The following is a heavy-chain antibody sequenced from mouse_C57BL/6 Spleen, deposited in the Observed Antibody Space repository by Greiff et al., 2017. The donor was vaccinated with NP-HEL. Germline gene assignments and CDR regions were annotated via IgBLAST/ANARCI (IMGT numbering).Heavy chain of an antibody. CDR3: ARDYDYDKGAMDY. CDR1: GERGKEEK. CDR2: RKNREGST. D-gene: IGHD2-4*01. Sequence: QQEDAERVKPGASVKISCKVAGERGKEEKRKGKKQRKEKGREGRGERKNREGSTKYNEKFKGKATLTADKSSSTAYMQLNSLTSEDSAVYFCARDYDYDKGAMDYWGQGTSVTVSS. V-gene: IGHV1-78*01. J-gene: IGHJ4*01.